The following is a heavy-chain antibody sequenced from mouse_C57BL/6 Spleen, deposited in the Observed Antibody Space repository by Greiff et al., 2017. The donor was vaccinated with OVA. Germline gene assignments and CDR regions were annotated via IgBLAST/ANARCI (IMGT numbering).Heavy chain of an antibody. Sequence: QVQLQQPGAELVRPGSSVKLSCKASGYTFTSYWMHWVKQRPIQGLEWIGNIDPSDSETHYNQKFKDKATLTVDKSSSTAYMQLSSLTSEDSAVYYSASQGGNYDGFAYWGQGTLVTVSA. CDR2: IDPSDSET. CDR1: GYTFTSYW. D-gene: IGHD2-4*01. J-gene: IGHJ3*01. CDR3: ASQGGNYDGFAY. V-gene: IGHV1-52*01.